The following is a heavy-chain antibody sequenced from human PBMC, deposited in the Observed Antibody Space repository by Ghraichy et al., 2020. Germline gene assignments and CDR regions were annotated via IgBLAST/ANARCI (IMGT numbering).Heavy chain of an antibody. CDR1: GGSISSSNW. V-gene: IGHV4-4*02. D-gene: IGHD3-22*01. CDR3: ARDSTYYYDSSSGGNWFDP. Sequence: SETLSLTCAVSGGSISSSNWWSWVRQPPGKGLEWIGEIYHSGSTNYNPSLKSRVTISVDKSKNQFSLKLSSVTAADTAVYYCARDSTYYYDSSSGGNWFDPWGQGTLVTVSS. J-gene: IGHJ5*02. CDR2: IYHSGST.